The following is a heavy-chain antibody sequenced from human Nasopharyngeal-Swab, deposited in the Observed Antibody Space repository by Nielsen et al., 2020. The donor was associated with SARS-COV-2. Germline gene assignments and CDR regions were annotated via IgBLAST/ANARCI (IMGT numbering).Heavy chain of an antibody. CDR1: GFTFSSYT. D-gene: IGHD3-22*01. Sequence: GRSLRLSCAASGFTFSSYTMNWVRQAPGKGLVWVASTNAAGTYAHYADSVKGRFTISRENAKNSLYLQMNSLGAEDTAVYYCLRGDSRDVWGQGTMVTVSS. J-gene: IGHJ3*01. CDR3: LRGDSRDV. V-gene: IGHV3-21*01. CDR2: TNAAGTYA.